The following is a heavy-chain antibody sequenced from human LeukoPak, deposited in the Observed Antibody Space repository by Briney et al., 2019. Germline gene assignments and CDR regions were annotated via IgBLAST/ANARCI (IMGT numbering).Heavy chain of an antibody. Sequence: SETLSLTCAVYGGSFSSYYWSWIRQPAGKGLEWIGRIYTSGSTNYNPSLKSRVTMSVDTSKNQFSLKLSSVTAADTAVYYCARTPPGIMITFGGVIVTNYAFDIWGQGTMVTVSS. CDR3: ARTPPGIMITFGGVIVTNYAFDI. CDR2: IYTSGST. CDR1: GGSFSSYY. D-gene: IGHD3-16*02. J-gene: IGHJ3*02. V-gene: IGHV4-59*10.